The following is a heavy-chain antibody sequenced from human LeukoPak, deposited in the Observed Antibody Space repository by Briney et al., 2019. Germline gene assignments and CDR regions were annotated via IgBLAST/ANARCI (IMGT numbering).Heavy chain of an antibody. D-gene: IGHD1-1*01. J-gene: IGHJ4*02. CDR3: ARSGTSYYFDY. CDR1: GYTFTSYY. CDR2: INPSGGST. V-gene: IGHV1-46*01. Sequence: VASVKVSCKASGYTFTSYYMHWARQAPGQGLEWMGIINPSGGSTSYAQKFQGRVTMTRDTSTSTVYMELSSLRSEDTAVYYCARSGTSYYFDYWGQGTLVTVSS.